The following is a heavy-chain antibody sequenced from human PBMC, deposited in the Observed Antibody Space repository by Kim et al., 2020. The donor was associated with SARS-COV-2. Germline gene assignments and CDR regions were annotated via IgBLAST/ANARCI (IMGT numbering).Heavy chain of an antibody. CDR1: GYTFTSYA. Sequence: ASVKVSCKASGYTFTSYAMNWVRQAPGQGLEWMGWINTNTGNPTYAQGFTGRVVFSMDTSVSTAYLQISSLKAEDTAVYYCARILVRGVIIAGYWGQGTLVTLSP. CDR3: ARILVRGVIIAGY. V-gene: IGHV7-4-1*02. D-gene: IGHD3-10*01. CDR2: INTNTGNP. J-gene: IGHJ4*02.